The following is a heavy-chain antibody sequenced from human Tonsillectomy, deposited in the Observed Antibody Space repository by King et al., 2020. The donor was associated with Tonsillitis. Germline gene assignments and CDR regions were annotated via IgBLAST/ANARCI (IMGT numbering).Heavy chain of an antibody. CDR2: VVVGNGKT. CDR3: AADFLDAFDI. V-gene: IGHV1-58*02. CDR1: EFTFTTSA. Sequence: PPVPSGPAAPQPWRSVNLSCKAAEFTFTTSAMQWVRQARGQRLEWIGWVVVGNGKTNYAQKFQERVTITRDMSTRTAYMELSSLRSEDTAVYYCAADFLDAFDIWGQGTMVTVSA. D-gene: IGHD2/OR15-2a*01. J-gene: IGHJ3*02.